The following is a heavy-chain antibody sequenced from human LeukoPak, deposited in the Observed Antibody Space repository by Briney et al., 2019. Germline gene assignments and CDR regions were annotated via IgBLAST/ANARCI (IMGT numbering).Heavy chain of an antibody. J-gene: IGHJ4*02. V-gene: IGHV1-69*04. CDR1: GYTFTGYY. D-gene: IGHD6-19*01. Sequence: ASVKVSCKASGYTFTGYYMHWVRQAPGQGLEWMGRIIPILGIANYAQKFQGRVTITADKSTSTAYMELSSLRSEGTAVYYCAREPIGIAVAGLDYWGQGTLVTVSS. CDR3: AREPIGIAVAGLDY. CDR2: IIPILGIA.